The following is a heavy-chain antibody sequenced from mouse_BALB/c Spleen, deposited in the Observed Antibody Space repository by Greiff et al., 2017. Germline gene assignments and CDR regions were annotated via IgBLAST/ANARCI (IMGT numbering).Heavy chain of an antibody. J-gene: IGHJ4*01. CDR3: AGRGYAMDY. CDR1: GYSITSYYA. Sequence: EVKLMESGPGLVKPSQSLSLTCTVTGYSITSYYAWNWIRQFPGNKLEWMGYISYSGSTSYNPSLKSRISITRDTSKNQFFLQLNSVTTEDTATYYCAGRGYAMDYWGQGTSVTVSA. CDR2: ISYSGST. V-gene: IGHV3-2*02.